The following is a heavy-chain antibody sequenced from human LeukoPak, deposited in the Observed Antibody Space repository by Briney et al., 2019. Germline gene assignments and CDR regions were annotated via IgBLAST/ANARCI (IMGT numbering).Heavy chain of an antibody. V-gene: IGHV3-48*03. Sequence: PGGSLRLSCVASGFTFRNYEMNWVRQAPGRGLEWVSYISSSGLTMYYADSVKGRFPISRDNAKNSLYLQMNSLRAEDTAVYYCARRTTGDDYWGQGTLVTVSS. CDR2: ISSSGLTM. J-gene: IGHJ4*02. CDR3: ARRTTGDDY. D-gene: IGHD4-17*01. CDR1: GFTFRNYE.